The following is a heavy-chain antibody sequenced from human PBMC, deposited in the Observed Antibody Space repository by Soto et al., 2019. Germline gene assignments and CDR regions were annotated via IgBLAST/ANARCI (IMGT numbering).Heavy chain of an antibody. CDR2: IYSGGKT. CDR1: GFTFSSYS. CDR3: TRDAPGERPYYFYYYGMDV. Sequence: PGGSLILSFAASGFTFSSYSMSLVRQAPGKGLEWLAVIYSGGKTFYADSVKGRFTISKDNSKNTLSLQMNRLRAEGTAVYYCTRDAPGERPYYFYYYGMDVWGQGTTVTV. J-gene: IGHJ6*02. V-gene: IGHV3-53*01. D-gene: IGHD1-26*01.